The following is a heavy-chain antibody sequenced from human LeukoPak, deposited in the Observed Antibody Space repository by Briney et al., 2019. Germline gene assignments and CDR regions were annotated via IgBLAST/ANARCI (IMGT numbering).Heavy chain of an antibody. Sequence: GGSLRLSCAASGFTFSTYSMNWVRQAPGKGLEWVSSISSNSNYIYYADSVKGRFTISRDNAKNSLYLQMNSLRAEETAMYYCVREMVVAATPWYFNLWGRGTLVTVSS. V-gene: IGHV3-21*01. D-gene: IGHD2-15*01. CDR2: ISSNSNYI. CDR1: GFTFSTYS. CDR3: VREMVVAATPWYFNL. J-gene: IGHJ2*01.